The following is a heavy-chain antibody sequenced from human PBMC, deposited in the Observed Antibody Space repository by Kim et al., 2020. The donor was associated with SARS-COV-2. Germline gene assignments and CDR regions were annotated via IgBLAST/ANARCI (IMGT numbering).Heavy chain of an antibody. CDR3: ARVGSNYAEYYFDY. V-gene: IGHV3-11*01. J-gene: IGHJ4*02. Sequence: ADSVKGRFTISRDNAKNSLYLQMNSLRAEDTAVYYCARVGSNYAEYYFDYWGQGTLVTVSS. D-gene: IGHD4-4*01.